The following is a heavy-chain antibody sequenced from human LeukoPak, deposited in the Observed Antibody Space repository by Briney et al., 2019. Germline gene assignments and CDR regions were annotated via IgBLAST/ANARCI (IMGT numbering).Heavy chain of an antibody. CDR2: ISGSGGST. CDR1: GFPFSGNA. J-gene: IGHJ3*02. CDR3: AKSTPSDAFDI. V-gene: IGHV3-23*01. Sequence: GGSLRPSCAAFGFPFSGNAMSWVRRAQGKGLEWVSAISGSGGSTYYADSVKGRFTISRDNSKNTLYLQMNSLRAEDTAVYYCAKSTPSDAFDIWGQGTMVTVSS.